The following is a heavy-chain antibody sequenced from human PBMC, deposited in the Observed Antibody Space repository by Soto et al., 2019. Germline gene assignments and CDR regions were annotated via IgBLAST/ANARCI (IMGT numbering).Heavy chain of an antibody. D-gene: IGHD3-22*01. Sequence: SGPTLVNPTQTLTLTCTFSGFSLTTGGMCVAWIRQPPGKALEWLALIDWDDDKNYSTSLKTRLTISKDTSKNQVVLTMTNMDPVDTATYYCARVPGYYDSSGFIGFDSWGQGTLVT. CDR1: GFSLTTGGMC. V-gene: IGHV2-70*01. CDR2: IDWDDDK. J-gene: IGHJ4*02. CDR3: ARVPGYYDSSGFIGFDS.